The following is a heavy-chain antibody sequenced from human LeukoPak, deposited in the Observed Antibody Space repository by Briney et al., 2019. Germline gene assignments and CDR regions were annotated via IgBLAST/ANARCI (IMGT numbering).Heavy chain of an antibody. CDR3: ARVDSRYSYAKFDN. CDR2: INSDGSST. CDR1: GFTFSSYW. J-gene: IGHJ5*02. V-gene: IGHV3-74*01. D-gene: IGHD5-18*01. Sequence: GGPLRLSCAASGFTFSSYWMYWVRQAPGKGLVWVSRINSDGSSTSYADSVKGRFTISRDNAKNTLYLQMNSLRAEDTAVYYCARVDSRYSYAKFDNWGQGTLVTVSS.